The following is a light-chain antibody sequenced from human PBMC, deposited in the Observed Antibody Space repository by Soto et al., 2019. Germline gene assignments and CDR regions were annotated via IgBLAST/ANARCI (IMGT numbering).Light chain of an antibody. V-gene: IGKV3-20*01. J-gene: IGKJ4*01. CDR3: QQYDNSPLT. CDR2: GAY. Sequence: EIVLTQSPGTLSLSPGERATLSCRASQSVTSRYLYWHHQKPGQAPRVVIYGAYRRDTGIPDRFSGSGSGTDFTLTITRLEPEDFAVYYCQQYDNSPLTFGGGTKVEIK. CDR1: QSVTSRY.